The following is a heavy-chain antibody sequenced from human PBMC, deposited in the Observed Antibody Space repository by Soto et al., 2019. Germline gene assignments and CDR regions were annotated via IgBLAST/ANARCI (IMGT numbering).Heavy chain of an antibody. J-gene: IGHJ6*03. CDR1: GGSISSYY. CDR2: IYYSGST. CDR3: ARGYSSSRHYYYYYMDV. V-gene: IGHV4-59*01. Sequence: SETLSLTCAVSGGSISSYYWSWIRQPPGKGLEWIGYIYYSGSTNYNPSLKSRVTISVDTSKNQFSLKLSSVTAADTAAYYCARGYSSSRHYYYYYMDVWGKGTTVTVSS. D-gene: IGHD6-13*01.